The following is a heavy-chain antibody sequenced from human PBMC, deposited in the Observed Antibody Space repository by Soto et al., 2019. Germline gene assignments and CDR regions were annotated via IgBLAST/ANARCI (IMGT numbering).Heavy chain of an antibody. J-gene: IGHJ5*02. CDR3: AKAYSNSWPNDWFDP. D-gene: IGHD6-13*01. Sequence: EVQLLESGGGWLQPGGSLRLSCAASGFTFSSYAMNWVRQAPGKGLEWVSGITGSGAGSYYSDSVKGRFTISSDNSKNTLSVKTTSLRAEDTAVYDSAKAYSNSWPNDWFDPWGQGTLVTVSS. CDR2: ITGSGAGS. CDR1: GFTFSSYA. V-gene: IGHV3-23*01.